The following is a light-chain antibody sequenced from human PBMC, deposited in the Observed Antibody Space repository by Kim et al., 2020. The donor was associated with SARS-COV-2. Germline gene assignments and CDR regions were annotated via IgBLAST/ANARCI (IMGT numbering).Light chain of an antibody. Sequence: STSVGDRVTITCRASQSISSYLNWYQQKPGKAPTLLIYAASSLQSGVPSRFSGSGSGTDFTLTISSLQPEDCATYYCQQSYKIPYTFGQGTKLEI. CDR2: AAS. V-gene: IGKV1-39*01. CDR3: QQSYKIPYT. CDR1: QSISSY. J-gene: IGKJ2*01.